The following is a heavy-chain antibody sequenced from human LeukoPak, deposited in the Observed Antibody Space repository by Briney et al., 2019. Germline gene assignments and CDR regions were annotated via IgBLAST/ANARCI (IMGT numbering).Heavy chain of an antibody. CDR2: ISGSGGST. Sequence: GGSLRLSCAASGFTFSSYAMSWVRQAPGKGLEWVSAISGSGGSTYYADSVKGRFTISRDNSKNTLYLQMNSLRTEDTAVYYCAKSPGWGPDAFDIWGQGTMVTVSS. CDR3: AKSPGWGPDAFDI. J-gene: IGHJ3*02. CDR1: GFTFSSYA. V-gene: IGHV3-23*01. D-gene: IGHD6-19*01.